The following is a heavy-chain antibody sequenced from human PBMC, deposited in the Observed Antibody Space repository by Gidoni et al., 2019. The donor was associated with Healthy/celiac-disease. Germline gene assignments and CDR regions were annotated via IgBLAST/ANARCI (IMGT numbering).Heavy chain of an antibody. Sequence: EVQLVESGGGLVQPGRSLRLSCAASGFTFDDYAMHWVRQAPGKGLEWVSGISWNSGSIGYADSVKGRFTISRDNAKNSLYLQMNSLRAEDTALYYCAKADRVGGYFDLWGRGTLVTVSS. CDR3: AKADRVGGYFDL. CDR1: GFTFDDYA. CDR2: ISWNSGSI. V-gene: IGHV3-9*01. D-gene: IGHD2-2*01. J-gene: IGHJ2*01.